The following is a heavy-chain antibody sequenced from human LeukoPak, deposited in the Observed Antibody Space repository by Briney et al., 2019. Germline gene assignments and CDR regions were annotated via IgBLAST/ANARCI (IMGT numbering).Heavy chain of an antibody. CDR2: INPSGGST. CDR1: GYTFTSYY. D-gene: IGHD3-10*01. J-gene: IGHJ4*02. Sequence: ASVKVSCKASGYTFTSYYMHWVRQAPGQGLEWMGIINPSGGSTSYAQKFQGRVTMTRDTSTSTVYMELSSLRSEDTAVYYCARVDYYGSGSYYYDDDYWGQGTLVTVSS. CDR3: ARVDYYGSGSYYYDDDY. V-gene: IGHV1-46*01.